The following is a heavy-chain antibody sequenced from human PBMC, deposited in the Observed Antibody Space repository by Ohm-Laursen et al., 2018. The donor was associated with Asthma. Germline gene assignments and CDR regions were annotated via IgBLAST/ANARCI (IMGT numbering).Heavy chain of an antibody. J-gene: IGHJ4*02. CDR3: ARDRSRSGHYPRPHDY. CDR1: GLPFSNFW. Sequence: SLRLSCAASGLPFSNFWMSWVRQAPGKGLEWVANIYPDGGEKYYVDSVDGRFTISRDNAKNSLYLQMNSLRAEDTAVYYYARDRSRSGHYPRPHDYWGQGTLITVSS. CDR2: IYPDGGEK. V-gene: IGHV3-7*01. D-gene: IGHD3-22*01.